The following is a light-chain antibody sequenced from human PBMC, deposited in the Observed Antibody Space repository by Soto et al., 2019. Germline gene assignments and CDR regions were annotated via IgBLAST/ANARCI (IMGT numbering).Light chain of an antibody. V-gene: IGKV3-11*01. CDR1: QSVSSY. J-gene: IGKJ1*01. Sequence: EIVLTQSPATLSLSPGEIATLSCRASQSVSSYLAWYQQKPGQAPRLLIYDASNRATGIPARFSGSGSGTDLTLTISSLEPEDFAVYYCQQRSNWSPLWGFGQGTKVEIK. CDR3: QQRSNWSPLWG. CDR2: DAS.